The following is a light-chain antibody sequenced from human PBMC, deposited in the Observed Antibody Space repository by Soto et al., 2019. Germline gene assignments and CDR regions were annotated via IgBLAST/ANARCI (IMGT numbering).Light chain of an antibody. CDR1: SSDVGGYNY. CDR2: DVS. J-gene: IGLJ2*01. Sequence: QSALTQPASVSGSPGQSITISCTGTSSDVGGYNYVSWYQQHPGKASKLMIYDVSNRPSGVSNRFSGSKSGNTASLTISGLQAEDEADYYCSSYTSSSTLAVFGGGTKLTVL. CDR3: SSYTSSSTLAV. V-gene: IGLV2-14*01.